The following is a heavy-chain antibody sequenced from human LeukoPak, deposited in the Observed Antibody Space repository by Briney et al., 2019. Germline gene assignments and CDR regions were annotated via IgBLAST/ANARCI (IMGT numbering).Heavy chain of an antibody. CDR2: ISGSGGST. CDR3: ARVIRAAPGKGYFDY. Sequence: GGSLRVSCATSGFIFSTYALSWVRQAPGKGLEWASSISGSGGSTYHADSVKGRFTISRDSSKNTLYLQMNSLRAEDTAIYYCARVIRAAPGKGYFDYWGQGTLVTVSS. D-gene: IGHD6-13*01. J-gene: IGHJ4*02. V-gene: IGHV3-23*01. CDR1: GFIFSTYA.